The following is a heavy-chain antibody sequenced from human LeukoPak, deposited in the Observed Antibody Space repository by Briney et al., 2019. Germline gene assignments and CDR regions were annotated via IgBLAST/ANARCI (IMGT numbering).Heavy chain of an antibody. V-gene: IGHV4-34*01. D-gene: IGHD2-2*01. Sequence: SETLSLTCAVYGGSFSGYYWSWIRQPPGKGLEWIGEINHSGSTNYNPSLKSRVTISVDTSKNQFSLKLSSVTVADTAVYYCARLMYPPYYYYMDVWGKGTTVTVSS. J-gene: IGHJ6*03. CDR1: GGSFSGYY. CDR2: INHSGST. CDR3: ARLMYPPYYYYMDV.